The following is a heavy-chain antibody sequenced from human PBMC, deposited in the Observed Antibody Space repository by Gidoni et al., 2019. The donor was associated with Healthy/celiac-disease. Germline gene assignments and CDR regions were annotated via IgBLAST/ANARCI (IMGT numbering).Heavy chain of an antibody. D-gene: IGHD2-2*01. J-gene: IGHJ6*02. CDR3: ARYCSSTSCWGHYYYGMDV. Sequence: QVQLVQSGAEVKKPGSSVKVSCKASGGTFSSYAISWVRQAPGQGLEWMGGIIPIFGTANYAQKFQGRVTLTADESTSTAYMELSSLRSEDTAVYYCARYCSSTSCWGHYYYGMDVWGQGTTVTVSS. CDR2: IIPIFGTA. CDR1: GGTFSSYA. V-gene: IGHV1-69*01.